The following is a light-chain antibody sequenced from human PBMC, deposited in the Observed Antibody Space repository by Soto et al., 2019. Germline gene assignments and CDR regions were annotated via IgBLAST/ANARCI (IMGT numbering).Light chain of an antibody. CDR2: GAS. V-gene: IGKV3-15*01. CDR3: QQYNQRPPKWT. Sequence: EIVMTQSPGTLSVSPGERVTVSCRASQYVHTSLAWYQQQSGQAHRLLIYGASIRAPGVPVRFSGSGSGTEFTLTIDSLQSEDSAVYSCQQYNQRPPKWTFGQGTNVEI. J-gene: IGKJ1*01. CDR1: QYVHTS.